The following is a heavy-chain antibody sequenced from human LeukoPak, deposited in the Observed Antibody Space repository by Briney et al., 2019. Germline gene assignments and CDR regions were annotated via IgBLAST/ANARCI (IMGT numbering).Heavy chain of an antibody. Sequence: PGGSLRLSCAASGFTFSSFWMTWVRQAPGKGLEWVANIKQDGSEQYYMDSVKGRFTISRDNAKNSLYLQMNSLRAEDSAVYYCARTTHDCGGYWGQGTLVTVSS. CDR3: ARTTHDCGGY. D-gene: IGHD2-21*02. V-gene: IGHV3-7*04. CDR2: IKQDGSEQ. CDR1: GFTFSSFW. J-gene: IGHJ4*02.